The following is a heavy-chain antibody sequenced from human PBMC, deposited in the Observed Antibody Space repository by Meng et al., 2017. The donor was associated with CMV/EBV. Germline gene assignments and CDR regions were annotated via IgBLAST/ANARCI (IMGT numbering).Heavy chain of an antibody. Sequence: GGSLRLSCAASGFTFDDYAMHWVRQGPGKGLEWVSGISWNSGFIGYADSVRGRFTISRDNAKSSLYLQMNSLRAEDTALYYCAKVHPSGGRYYVGPVDYWGQGTLVTVSS. V-gene: IGHV3-9*01. CDR2: ISWNSGFI. D-gene: IGHD1-26*01. CDR3: AKVHPSGGRYYVGPVDY. J-gene: IGHJ4*02. CDR1: GFTFDDYA.